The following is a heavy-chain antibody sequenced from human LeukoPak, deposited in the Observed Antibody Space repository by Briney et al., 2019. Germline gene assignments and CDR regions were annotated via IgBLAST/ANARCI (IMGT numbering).Heavy chain of an antibody. J-gene: IGHJ4*02. CDR3: PKFSGGSSWYAGDY. D-gene: IGHD6-13*01. CDR1: GVTFSSCA. Sequence: GGSLRVSCAASGVTFSSCAMYWVRPAPGKGLEWVSAISGSGGSTYYAGSVRGRFTISRDTSKSTLYLQINSLRAEDTAVYYCPKFSGGSSWYAGDYCGQGSLVSVSS. V-gene: IGHV3-23*01. CDR2: ISGSGGST.